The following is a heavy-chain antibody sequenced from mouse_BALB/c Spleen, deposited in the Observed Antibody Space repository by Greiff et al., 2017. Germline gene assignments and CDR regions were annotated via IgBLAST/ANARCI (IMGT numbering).Heavy chain of an antibody. D-gene: IGHD2-4*01. CDR1: GFTFSDYG. CDR3: ARGYDYQYYFDY. CDR2: ISTLAYST. J-gene: IGHJ2*01. Sequence: VQLVQSGAGLVRPGGSRKLSCAASGFTFSDYGMAWVRQGPGKGPEWVAFISTLAYSTYYADTVTGRFTISRENAKNTLYLELSSLRSEDTAMYYCARGYDYQYYFDYWGQGTTLTVSS. V-gene: IGHV5-15*02.